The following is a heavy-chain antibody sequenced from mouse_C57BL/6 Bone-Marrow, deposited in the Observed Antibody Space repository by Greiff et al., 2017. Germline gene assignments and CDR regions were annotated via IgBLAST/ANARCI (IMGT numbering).Heavy chain of an antibody. Sequence: EVMLVESGGGLVKPGGSLKLSCAASGFTFSSYAMSWVRQTPEKRLEWVATISDGGSYTYYPDNVKGRFTISRDNAKNNLYLQMSHLKSEDTAMYYCARDEDFYYYGSRAWFAYWGQGTLVTVSA. J-gene: IGHJ3*01. CDR1: GFTFSSYA. CDR2: ISDGGSYT. D-gene: IGHD1-1*01. V-gene: IGHV5-4*01. CDR3: ARDEDFYYYGSRAWFAY.